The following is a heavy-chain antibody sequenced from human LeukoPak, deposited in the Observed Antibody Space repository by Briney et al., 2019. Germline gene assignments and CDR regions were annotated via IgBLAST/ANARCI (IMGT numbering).Heavy chain of an antibody. CDR2: ISVSGGGT. D-gene: IGHD6-13*01. J-gene: IGHJ4*02. CDR1: GFTFSTYA. V-gene: IGHV3-23*01. Sequence: GGSLRLSCVASGFTFSTYAMTWVRQAPGKGLEWVSSISVSGGGTYYADSVRGRFTISRDISENTLFLHMNSLRAEDTAVYYCTTGIAAAGILHWGQGTLVTVSS. CDR3: TTGIAAAGILH.